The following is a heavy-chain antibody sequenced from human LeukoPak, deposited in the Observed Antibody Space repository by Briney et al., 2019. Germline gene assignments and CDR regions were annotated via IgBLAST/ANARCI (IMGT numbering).Heavy chain of an antibody. V-gene: IGHV1-2*02. Sequence: ASVEVSCKASGYTFTAYYIYWVRQAPGQGLEWMGWVNPNSGDTKYAQKLQGRVTLTRDTSISTAYMELSRLTSDDTAVYYCTRERVGPTTTWGQGTLVTVSS. CDR3: TRERVGPTTT. J-gene: IGHJ4*02. CDR2: VNPNSGDT. D-gene: IGHD1-26*01. CDR1: GYTFTAYY.